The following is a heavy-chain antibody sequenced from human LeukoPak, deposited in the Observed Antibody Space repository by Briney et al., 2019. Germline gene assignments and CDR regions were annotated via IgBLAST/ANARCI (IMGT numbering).Heavy chain of an antibody. J-gene: IGHJ6*02. CDR3: ARDGPVTPHIYYYYGMDV. D-gene: IGHD4-17*01. Sequence: GGSLRLSCAASGFTFSSYEMNWVRQAPGKGLEWVSYISSSGSTIYYADSVKGRFTISRDNAKNSLYLQMNSLRAGDTAVYYCARDGPVTPHIYYYYGMDVWGQGTTVTVSS. CDR2: ISSSGSTI. V-gene: IGHV3-48*03. CDR1: GFTFSSYE.